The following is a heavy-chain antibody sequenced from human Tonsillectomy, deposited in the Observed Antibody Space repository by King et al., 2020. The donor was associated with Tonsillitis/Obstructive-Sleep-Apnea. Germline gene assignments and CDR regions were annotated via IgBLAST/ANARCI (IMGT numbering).Heavy chain of an antibody. J-gene: IGHJ3*02. CDR3: ARPDFVVVPFYSAGGTFDI. CDR1: GYTFTRYA. CDR2: INTNTGNP. Sequence: QLVQSGSELKKPGASVKVSCKASGYTFTRYAMNWVRQAPGQGLEWMGWINTNTGNPTYAQGFTGRFVFSLDTSVSTAYMQISSLKAEATAVYYCARPDFVVVPFYSAGGTFDIWGQGTMVTVSP. V-gene: IGHV7-4-1*02. D-gene: IGHD2-2*01.